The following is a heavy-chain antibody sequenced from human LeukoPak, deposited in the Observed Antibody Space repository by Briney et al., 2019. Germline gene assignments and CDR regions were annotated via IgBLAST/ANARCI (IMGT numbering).Heavy chain of an antibody. CDR3: ARRRRWLHEA. CDR2: IYYSGST. Sequence: SETLSLTCTVSGGSISSSSYYWGWIRQPPGKGLEWIGSIYYSGSTYYNPSLKSRVTISVDTSKNQFSLKLSSVTAADMAVYYCARRRRWLHEAWGQGTLVTVSS. V-gene: IGHV4-39*01. D-gene: IGHD5-24*01. J-gene: IGHJ5*02. CDR1: GGSISSSSYY.